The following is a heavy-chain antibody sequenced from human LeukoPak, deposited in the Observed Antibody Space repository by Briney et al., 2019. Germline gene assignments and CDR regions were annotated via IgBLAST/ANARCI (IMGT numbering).Heavy chain of an antibody. CDR1: GGYFSGYY. Sequence: PSETLSLTCAAYGGYFSGYYWSWIRQPPAKVLEWNGEINHSGSTNYNPSLKSRVTISVDTSKNQFSLKLSSVTAADTAVYYCARVLGYYYDSSAQTGAFDIWGQGTMVTVSS. V-gene: IGHV4-34*01. CDR2: INHSGST. CDR3: ARVLGYYYDSSAQTGAFDI. D-gene: IGHD3-22*01. J-gene: IGHJ3*02.